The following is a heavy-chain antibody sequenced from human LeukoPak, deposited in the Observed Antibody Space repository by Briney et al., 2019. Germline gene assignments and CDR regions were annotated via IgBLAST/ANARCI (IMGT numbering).Heavy chain of an antibody. CDR2: ISAYNGNT. Sequence: GASVKVSCKASGYTFTSYGISWVRQAPGQGLEWMGWISAYNGNTNYAQKFQERVTITRDMSTSTAYMELSSLRSEDTAVYYCATTNLGMATTPLDYWGQGTLVTVSS. CDR1: GYTFTSYG. J-gene: IGHJ4*02. V-gene: IGHV1-18*01. D-gene: IGHD5-24*01. CDR3: ATTNLGMATTPLDY.